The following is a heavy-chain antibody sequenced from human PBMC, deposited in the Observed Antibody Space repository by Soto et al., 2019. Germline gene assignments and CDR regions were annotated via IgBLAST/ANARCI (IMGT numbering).Heavy chain of an antibody. CDR2: ISGSGGST. V-gene: IGHV3-23*01. CDR3: ARVGGSGWFDAFDI. J-gene: IGHJ3*02. CDR1: GFSFTGYY. D-gene: IGHD6-19*01. Sequence: SCKASGFSFTGYYIHWLRQAPGKGLDWVSVISGSGGSTDYAGSVKGRFTISRDNSKNALYLQMNSLRAEDTALYYCARVGGSGWFDAFDIWGQGTMVTVSS.